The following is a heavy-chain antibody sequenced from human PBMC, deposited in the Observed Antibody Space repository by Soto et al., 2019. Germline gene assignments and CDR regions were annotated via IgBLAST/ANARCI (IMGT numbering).Heavy chain of an antibody. J-gene: IGHJ4*02. CDR1: GFTFNDYI. CDR3: AKDTSWTIDY. Sequence: GSLRLSCAASGFTFNDYIMHWVRQAPGKGLEWVSFISWDGGSTYYADSVKGRFTISRDNIKNSLYLQMDSLRTEDTALYYCAKDTSWTIDYWGRGTLVTVSS. V-gene: IGHV3-43*01. D-gene: IGHD4-17*01. CDR2: ISWDGGST.